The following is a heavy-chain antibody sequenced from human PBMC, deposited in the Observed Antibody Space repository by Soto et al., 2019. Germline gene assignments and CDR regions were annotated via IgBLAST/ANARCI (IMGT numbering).Heavy chain of an antibody. Sequence: ASVKVSCKASGYTFTSYGISWVRQAPGQGLEWMGWISAYNGNTNYAQKLQGRVTMTTDTSTSTAYMELRSLRSDDTAVYYCARDKYRVATCFTPLCYYGMDVWGQGTTVTVSS. CDR2: ISAYNGNT. CDR1: GYTFTSYG. J-gene: IGHJ6*02. CDR3: ARDKYRVATCFTPLCYYGMDV. D-gene: IGHD5-12*01. V-gene: IGHV1-18*01.